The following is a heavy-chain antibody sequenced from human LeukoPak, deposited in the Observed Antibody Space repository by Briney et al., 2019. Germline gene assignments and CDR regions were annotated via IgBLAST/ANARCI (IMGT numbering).Heavy chain of an antibody. Sequence: GGPLRLSCAASGFTFTNYPMSWVRQAPGKGLEGVSGMSGRGVSTYYADSVKGRFTISSDNSKNTLYLQMNSLRAEDTAIYYCAKDCNGGNCYIDYWGQGTLVTVAS. CDR3: AKDCNGGNCYIDY. CDR2: MSGRGVST. V-gene: IGHV3-23*01. D-gene: IGHD2-15*01. CDR1: GFTFTNYP. J-gene: IGHJ4*02.